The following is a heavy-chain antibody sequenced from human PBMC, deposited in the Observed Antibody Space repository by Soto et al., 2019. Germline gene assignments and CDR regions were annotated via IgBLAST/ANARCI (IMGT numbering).Heavy chain of an antibody. CDR1: GYSITTGYS. CDR3: ARESSGGNSDFDI. V-gene: IGHV4-38-2*02. D-gene: IGHD2-21*02. CDR2: IFHSGDT. Sequence: QVEMQESGPGLVKPSETLSLACAVSGYSITTGYSWGWIRQPPGKGLDWIGNIFHSGDTYYSPSLKNRLTMSMDTSKNQFSLKLRSVTAADTAVYYCARESSGGNSDFDIWGQGTMVTVSS. J-gene: IGHJ3*02.